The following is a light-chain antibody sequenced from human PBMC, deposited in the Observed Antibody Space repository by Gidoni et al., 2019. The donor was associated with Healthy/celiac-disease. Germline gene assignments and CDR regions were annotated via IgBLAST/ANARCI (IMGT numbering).Light chain of an antibody. CDR2: AAS. Sequence: DIQMTQSPSSLSASVGDRVTITCRASQSISSYLNWYQQKPGKAPKLLIYAASSLQSGVPSRFSGGGSGTDFTLTISSLQPEDFATYYCQQSYSTPQTFGQGTKLGIK. CDR1: QSISSY. V-gene: IGKV1-39*01. CDR3: QQSYSTPQT. J-gene: IGKJ2*01.